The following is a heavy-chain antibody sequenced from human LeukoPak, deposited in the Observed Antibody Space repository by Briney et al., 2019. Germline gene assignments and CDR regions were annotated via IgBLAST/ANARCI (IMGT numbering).Heavy chain of an antibody. CDR3: TRTKDGYFQN. V-gene: IGHV3-66*01. Sequence: GGSLRLSCAASGFTVSNNYMSWVRQAPGKGLEWVSVIYSGGDTYYADSVKGRFTVSRDKSKNTLYLQMSSLRAEDTAVYYCTRTKDGYFQNWGQGTLVSVSS. CDR1: GFTVSNNY. CDR2: IYSGGDT. J-gene: IGHJ1*01.